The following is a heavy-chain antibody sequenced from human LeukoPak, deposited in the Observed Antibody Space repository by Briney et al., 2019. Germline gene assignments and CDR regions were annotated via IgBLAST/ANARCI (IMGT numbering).Heavy chain of an antibody. CDR1: GYTFTGYY. Sequence: ASVKVSCKASGYTFTGYYMHWVRQAPGQGLEWMGRINPNSGGTNYAQKFQGSVTMTRDTSISTAYMELSRLRSDDTAVYYCANPIPKEGYEGGPFVYWGQGTLVTVSS. CDR2: INPNSGGT. D-gene: IGHD5-24*01. CDR3: ANPIPKEGYEGGPFVY. V-gene: IGHV1-2*06. J-gene: IGHJ4*02.